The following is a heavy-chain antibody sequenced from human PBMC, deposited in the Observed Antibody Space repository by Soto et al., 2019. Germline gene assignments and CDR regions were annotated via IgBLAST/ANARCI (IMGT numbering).Heavy chain of an antibody. CDR2: VNGNGSIT. CDR1: GFTFSSFW. CDR3: ERGLAGSSVGVVGY. V-gene: IGHV3-74*01. J-gene: IGHJ4*02. D-gene: IGHD6-19*01. Sequence: EVQLVESGGDLVQRGGSLRLSCAASGFTFSSFWMHWIRQVPGKGLVWVSRVNGNGSITNYADSVKGRFTIYRDNARSTVYLQIRSLGAEDTAVYYCERGLAGSSVGVVGYWGQGTLVSVSS.